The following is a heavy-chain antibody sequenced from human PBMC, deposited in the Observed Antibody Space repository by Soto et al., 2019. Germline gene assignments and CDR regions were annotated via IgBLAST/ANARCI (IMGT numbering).Heavy chain of an antibody. Sequence: EVQLLGSGGGLVQPGGSLRLSCAASGFTFSSFAMSWVRQGPGEGLKLVSGISGSGGSTDYADSVKGRFTISRDNSRNTLYLQMNSLRAEDTALYYCASASPANDYWGQGTLVTVSS. V-gene: IGHV3-23*01. CDR3: ASASPANDY. J-gene: IGHJ4*02. CDR2: ISGSGGST. CDR1: GFTFSSFA.